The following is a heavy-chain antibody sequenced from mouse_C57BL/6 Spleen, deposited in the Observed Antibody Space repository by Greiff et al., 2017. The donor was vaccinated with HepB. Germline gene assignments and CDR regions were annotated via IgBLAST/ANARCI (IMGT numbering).Heavy chain of an antibody. Sequence: EVKLLESGEGLVKPGGSLKLSCAASGFTFSSYAMSWVRQTPEKRLEWVAYISSGGDYIYYADTVKGRFTISRDNARNTLYLQMSSLKSEDTAMYYCTRESDYYGSSDPPFDYWGQGTTLTVAS. CDR1: GFTFSSYA. D-gene: IGHD1-1*01. CDR3: TRESDYYGSSDPPFDY. CDR2: ISSGGDYI. V-gene: IGHV5-9-1*02. J-gene: IGHJ2*01.